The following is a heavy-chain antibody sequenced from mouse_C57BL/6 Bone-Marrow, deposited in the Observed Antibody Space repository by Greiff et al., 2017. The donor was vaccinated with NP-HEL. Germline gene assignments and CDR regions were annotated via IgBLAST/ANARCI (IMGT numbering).Heavy chain of an antibody. J-gene: IGHJ4*01. CDR2: IRSKSNNYAT. D-gene: IGHD2-4*01. CDR3: VIYDYLYAMDY. Sequence: EVQRVESGGGLVQPKGSLKLSCAASGFSFNTYAMNWVRQAPGKGLEWVARIRSKSNNYATYYADSVKDRFTISRDDSESMLYLQMNNLKTEDTAMYYCVIYDYLYAMDYWGQGTSVTVSS. CDR1: GFSFNTYA. V-gene: IGHV10-1*01.